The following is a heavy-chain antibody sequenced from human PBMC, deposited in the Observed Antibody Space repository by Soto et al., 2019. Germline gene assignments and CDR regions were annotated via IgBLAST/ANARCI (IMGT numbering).Heavy chain of an antibody. CDR2: MNPNSGNT. CDR1: GYTFTSYD. D-gene: IGHD1-26*01. CDR3: ARGGSLYWYFDL. Sequence: ASVKVSCKASGYTFTSYDINWVRQATGQGFEWMGWMNPNSGNTGYAQKFQGRVTMTRDTSITTAYMELSSLTSEDTAVYYCARGGSLYWYFDLWGRGTLATVSS. V-gene: IGHV1-8*01. J-gene: IGHJ2*01.